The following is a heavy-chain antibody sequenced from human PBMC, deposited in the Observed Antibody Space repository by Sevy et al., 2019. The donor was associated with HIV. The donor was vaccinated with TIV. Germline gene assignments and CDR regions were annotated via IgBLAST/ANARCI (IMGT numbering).Heavy chain of an antibody. J-gene: IGHJ6*02. CDR2: IHPKIGAK. Sequence: ASVKVSCKASGYTFTAYYIHWLRQAPGQGLEWMGRIHPKIGAKNYAQKFQGRVTMTRDTSISTSFMELTSLRSDDTAVYYCAREDSDDTSAYYYFYYGMDVWGQGTTVTVSS. CDR3: AREDSDDTSAYYYFYYGMDV. D-gene: IGHD3-22*01. CDR1: GYTFTAYY. V-gene: IGHV1-2*06.